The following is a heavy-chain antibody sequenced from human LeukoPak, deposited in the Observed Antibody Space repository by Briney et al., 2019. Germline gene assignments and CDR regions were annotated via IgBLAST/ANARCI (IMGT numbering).Heavy chain of an antibody. CDR1: GFTVSSNY. Sequence: GGSLRLSCAASGFTVSSNYMSWVRQAPGKGLEWVSVIYSGGSTYYADTVKGRFTISRDNSKNTLYLQMNSLRAEDTAVYYCARDGFSSGYPYDAFDIWGQGTMVTVSS. D-gene: IGHD3-22*01. CDR2: IYSGGST. CDR3: ARDGFSSGYPYDAFDI. V-gene: IGHV3-53*01. J-gene: IGHJ3*02.